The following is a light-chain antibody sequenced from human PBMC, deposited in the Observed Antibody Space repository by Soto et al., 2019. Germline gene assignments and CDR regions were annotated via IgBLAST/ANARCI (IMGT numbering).Light chain of an antibody. Sequence: QSALTQPASVSGSPGQSIAISCTGTSSDVGSYNLVSWYQQHPGKAPKLMIYEGTKRPSGVSNRFSGSKSGNTASLTISGLQAEDEADYYCCSSAGSSLYVFGSGTKRPVL. CDR2: EGT. V-gene: IGLV2-23*01. J-gene: IGLJ1*01. CDR3: CSSAGSSLYV. CDR1: SSDVGSYNL.